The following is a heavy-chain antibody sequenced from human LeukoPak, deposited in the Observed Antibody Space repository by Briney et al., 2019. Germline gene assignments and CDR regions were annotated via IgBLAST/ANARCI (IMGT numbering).Heavy chain of an antibody. D-gene: IGHD4-17*01. V-gene: IGHV4-59*01. J-gene: IGHJ4*02. CDR1: GGSISSYY. CDR3: AREEYGDYVGY. CDR2: IYYSGST. Sequence: SETLSLTCTVSGGSISSYYWSWIRQPPGKGLEWIGYIYYSGSTNYNPSLKSRVTISVGTSKNQFSLKLNSVTAADTAVYYCAREEYGDYVGYWGQGTLVTVAS.